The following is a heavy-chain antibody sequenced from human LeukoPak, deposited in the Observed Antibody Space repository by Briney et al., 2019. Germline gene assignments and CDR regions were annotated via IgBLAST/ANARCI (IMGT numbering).Heavy chain of an antibody. CDR3: ATQNYDSPTVLDY. CDR2: ISGSGGST. J-gene: IGHJ4*02. V-gene: IGHV3-23*01. D-gene: IGHD3-22*01. Sequence: PGGSLRLSCAASGFTFSSYAMSWVRQAPGKGLEWVSAISGSGGSTYYADSVKGRFTISRDNSKNTLYLQMNSLRAEDTAVYYCATQNYDSPTVLDYWGQGTLVTVSS. CDR1: GFTFSSYA.